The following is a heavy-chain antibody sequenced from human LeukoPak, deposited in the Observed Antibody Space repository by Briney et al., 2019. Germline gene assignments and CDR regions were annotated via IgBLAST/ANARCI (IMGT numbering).Heavy chain of an antibody. CDR2: ISSSGSTI. D-gene: IGHD3-22*01. CDR3: ARFIVVVSFDY. J-gene: IGHJ4*02. V-gene: IGHV3-48*03. Sequence: GGSLRLSCAASGFTFSSYEMNWVRQAPGKGLEWVSYISSSGSTIYYADSVKGRFTISRDNAKNSLYLQMNSLRAEDTAVYYCARFIVVVSFDYWGQGTLVTVSS. CDR1: GFTFSSYE.